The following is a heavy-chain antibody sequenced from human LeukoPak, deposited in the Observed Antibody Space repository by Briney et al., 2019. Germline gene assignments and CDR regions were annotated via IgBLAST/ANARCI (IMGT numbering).Heavy chain of an antibody. J-gene: IGHJ6*03. CDR2: IYYSGST. CDR3: ARDSYYYYYVDV. V-gene: IGHV4-59*01. Sequence: SETLSLTCTVSGGSISSYYWSWIRQPPGKGLEWIGYIYYSGSTNYNPSLKSRVTISVDTSKNQFSLKLSSVTAADTAVYYCARDSYYYYYVDVWGKGTTVTISS. CDR1: GGSISSYY.